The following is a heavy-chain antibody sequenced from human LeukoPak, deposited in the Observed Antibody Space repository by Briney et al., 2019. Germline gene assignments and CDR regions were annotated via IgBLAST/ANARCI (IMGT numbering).Heavy chain of an antibody. CDR3: ARGTRPPFYCSSTSCYVFDY. D-gene: IGHD2-2*01. Sequence: PSETLSLTCAVYGGSFSGYYWSWIRQPPGKGLEWIGEINHSGSTNYNPSLKSRVTISVGTSKNQFSLKLSSVTAADTAVYYCARGTRPPFYCSSTSCYVFDYWGQGTLVTVSS. V-gene: IGHV4-34*01. J-gene: IGHJ4*02. CDR1: GGSFSGYY. CDR2: INHSGST.